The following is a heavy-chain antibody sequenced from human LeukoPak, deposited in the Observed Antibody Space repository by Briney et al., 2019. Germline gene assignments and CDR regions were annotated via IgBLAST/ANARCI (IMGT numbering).Heavy chain of an antibody. D-gene: IGHD7-27*01. CDR1: GFTFSSYA. CDR3: AKGDVSVTREFDY. V-gene: IGHV3-21*01. CDR2: ISSSSSYI. J-gene: IGHJ4*02. Sequence: GGSLRLSCAASGFTFSSYAMHWVRQAPGKGLEWVSSISSSSSYIYYADSVKGRFTISRDNAKNSLYLQMNSLRAEDTAVYYCAKGDVSVTREFDYWGQGTLVTVSS.